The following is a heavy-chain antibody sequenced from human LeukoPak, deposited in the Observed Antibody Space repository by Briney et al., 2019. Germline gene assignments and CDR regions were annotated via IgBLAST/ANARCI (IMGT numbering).Heavy chain of an antibody. CDR3: ARDRHHYGSGSYYNPYYFDY. J-gene: IGHJ4*02. D-gene: IGHD3-10*01. CDR1: GGSISSYY. Sequence: SETLTLTCTVSGGSISSYYWSWIRQPPGKGLEWIGEINHSGSTNYNPSLKSRVTISVDTSKNQCSLKLSSVTAADTAVYYCARDRHHYGSGSYYNPYYFDYWGQGTLVTVSS. CDR2: INHSGST. V-gene: IGHV4-34*01.